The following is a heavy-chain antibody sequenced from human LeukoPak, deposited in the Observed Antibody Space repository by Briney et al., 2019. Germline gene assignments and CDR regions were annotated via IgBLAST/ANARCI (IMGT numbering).Heavy chain of an antibody. CDR2: ISYDGSNK. V-gene: IGHV3-30-3*01. D-gene: IGHD3-22*01. CDR1: GFTFSSYA. J-gene: IGHJ4*02. CDR3: ASGEYYYDSSGYYDY. Sequence: PGGSLRLSCAASGFTFSSYAMHWVRQAPGKGLEWVAVISYDGSNKYYADSVKGRFTISRDNSKNTLYLQMNSLRAEDTAVYYCASGEYYYDSSGYYDYWGQGTLVTVSS.